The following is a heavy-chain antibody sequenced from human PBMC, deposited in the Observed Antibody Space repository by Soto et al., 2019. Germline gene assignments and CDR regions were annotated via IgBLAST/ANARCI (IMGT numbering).Heavy chain of an antibody. CDR2: ISSSGSTI. CDR3: ARDWHNWISFLAVY. J-gene: IGHJ4*02. V-gene: IGHV3-11*01. CDR1: GFTFSDYY. D-gene: IGHD1-20*01. Sequence: GGSLRLSCAASGFTFSDYYMSWIRQAPGKGLEWVSYISSSGSTIYYADSVKGRFTISRDNAKNSLYLQMNSLRAEDTAVYYCARDWHNWISFLAVYWGQGPLVTVSS.